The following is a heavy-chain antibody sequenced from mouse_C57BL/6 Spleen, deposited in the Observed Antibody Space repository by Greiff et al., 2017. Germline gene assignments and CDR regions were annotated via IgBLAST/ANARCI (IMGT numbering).Heavy chain of an antibody. Sequence: EVQLVESGGDLVKPGGSLKLSCAVSGFSFSSDGMSWVRQTTDKRLEWVATISSGGSYNYYPDSVKGRFTISRDNANNTLSLQMSSLKSEDTAIYYCAELGGYWGQGTTLTVSS. CDR1: GFSFSSDG. CDR2: ISSGGSYN. V-gene: IGHV5-6*01. CDR3: AELGGY. J-gene: IGHJ2*01.